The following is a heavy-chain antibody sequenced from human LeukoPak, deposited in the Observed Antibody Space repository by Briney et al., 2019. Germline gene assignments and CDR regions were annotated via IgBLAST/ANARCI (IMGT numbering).Heavy chain of an antibody. CDR2: ISDSGGST. CDR1: GFTFSSYA. J-gene: IGHJ5*02. V-gene: IGHV3-23*01. CDR3: ARRRHDFWSNWFDP. Sequence: GGSLRLSCAASGFTFSSYAMSWVRQAPGKGLEWVSAISDSGGSTYYADSVKGRFTISRDNSKNTLYLQMDSLGADDTAVYYCARRRHDFWSNWFDPWGQGTLVTVSS. D-gene: IGHD3-3*01.